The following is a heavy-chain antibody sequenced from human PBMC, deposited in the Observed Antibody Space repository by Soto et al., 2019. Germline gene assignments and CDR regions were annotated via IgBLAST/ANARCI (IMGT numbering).Heavy chain of an antibody. V-gene: IGHV3-9*01. Sequence: GGSLRLSCAASGFTFDDYAMHWVRQAPGKGLEWVSGISWNSGSIGYADSVKGRFTISRDNAKNSLYLQMNSLRAEDTALYYCAKDEGYSSSNTDYWGQGTLVTVSS. CDR2: ISWNSGSI. CDR1: GFTFDDYA. J-gene: IGHJ4*02. D-gene: IGHD6-6*01. CDR3: AKDEGYSSSNTDY.